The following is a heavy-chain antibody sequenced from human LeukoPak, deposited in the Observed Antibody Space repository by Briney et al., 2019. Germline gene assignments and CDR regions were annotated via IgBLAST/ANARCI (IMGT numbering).Heavy chain of an antibody. Sequence: SETLSLTCTVSNGYISNYFWSWIRQPAGKGLEWIGRIYTTGGTNYNPSLRSRVTMSVDASEKQFSLRLTSVTAADTAVYYCARAPSETRYSRASEYYFEYWGQGILVTVSS. CDR1: NGYISNYF. D-gene: IGHD3-9*01. CDR2: IYTTGGT. CDR3: ARAPSETRYSRASEYYFEY. J-gene: IGHJ4*02. V-gene: IGHV4-4*07.